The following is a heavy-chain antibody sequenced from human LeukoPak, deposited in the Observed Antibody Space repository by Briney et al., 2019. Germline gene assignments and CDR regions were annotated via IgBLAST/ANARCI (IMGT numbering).Heavy chain of an antibody. D-gene: IGHD3-10*01. V-gene: IGHV4-4*02. CDR1: GGSISSSNW. J-gene: IGHJ4*02. CDR3: ARVPPFITMVRGVTPDYFDY. Sequence: SGTLSLTCAVSGGSISSSNWWSWVRQPPGKGLEWIGEIYHSGSTNYNPSLKSRVTISVDKSKNQFSLKLSSVTAADTAVYYCARVPPFITMVRGVTPDYFDYWGQGTLVTVSS. CDR2: IYHSGST.